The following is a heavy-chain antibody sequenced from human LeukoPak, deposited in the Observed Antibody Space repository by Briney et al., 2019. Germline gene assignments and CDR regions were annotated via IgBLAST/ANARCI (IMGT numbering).Heavy chain of an antibody. Sequence: SETLSLTCAVYGGSFSGYYWSWIRQPPGKGLGWIGEINHSGSTNYNPSLKSRVTISVDTSKNQFSLKLSSVTAADTAVYYCARGTHIVVVVTEEVWFDPWGQGTLVTVSS. V-gene: IGHV4-34*01. D-gene: IGHD2-15*01. CDR2: INHSGST. CDR3: ARGTHIVVVVTEEVWFDP. J-gene: IGHJ5*02. CDR1: GGSFSGYY.